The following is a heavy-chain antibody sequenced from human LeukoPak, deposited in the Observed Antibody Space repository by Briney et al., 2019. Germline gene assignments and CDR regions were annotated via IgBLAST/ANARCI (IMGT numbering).Heavy chain of an antibody. CDR2: IDNIGST. V-gene: IGHV4-39*01. J-gene: IGHJ5*02. CDR3: ARPPGIAAAWFDP. Sequence: SETLSLTCTVSGGSISSNNWAWLRQPPGKGLEWIGNIDNIGSTYYNPSLQSRVTISVDKSKDQLSLKLNSVTATDTAIYYCARPPGIAAAWFDPWGQGTLVTVSS. CDR1: GGSISSNN. D-gene: IGHD6-13*01.